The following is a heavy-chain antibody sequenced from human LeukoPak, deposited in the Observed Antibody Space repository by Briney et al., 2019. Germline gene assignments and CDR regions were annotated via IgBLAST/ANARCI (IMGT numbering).Heavy chain of an antibody. J-gene: IGHJ4*02. Sequence: ASVKVSCEASGYTFSSYYMHWVRQAPEQGLEWMGVINPSGGSTSYAQRFQGRVTMTRDTSTSTFYMELSSLKSEDTAVHYCARHSLPGTTPFDYWGQGTLVTVSS. CDR2: INPSGGST. CDR1: GYTFSSYY. CDR3: ARHSLPGTTPFDY. D-gene: IGHD1-1*01. V-gene: IGHV1-46*01.